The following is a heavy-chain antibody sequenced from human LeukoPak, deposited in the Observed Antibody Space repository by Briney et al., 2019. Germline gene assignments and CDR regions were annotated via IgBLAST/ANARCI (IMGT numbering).Heavy chain of an antibody. D-gene: IGHD6-13*01. J-gene: IGHJ4*01. CDR3: GREGVAGTGLDY. V-gene: IGHV1-46*01. CDR1: GGTFSIYN. Sequence: GASVKVSCKASGGTFSIYNMHWVRQAPGQGLEWMGIINPSGGTSYAQKLQGRITMTRDTSTSTLYMELSRLKSEDTAVYYCGREGVAGTGLDYWGQGTLVTVSS. CDR2: INPSGGT.